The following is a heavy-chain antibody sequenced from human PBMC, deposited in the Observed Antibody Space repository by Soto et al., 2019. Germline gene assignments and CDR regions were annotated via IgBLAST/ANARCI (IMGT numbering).Heavy chain of an antibody. CDR3: AKNGQPSYYYDGMDV. D-gene: IGHD2-8*01. CDR2: ISGYNGDT. CDR1: GYTFTRYG. J-gene: IGHJ6*02. Sequence: QGQLVQSGGEVKKPGASVKVSCKASGYTFTRYGISWVRQAPGQGLEWMGWISGYNGDTKYEQKFQGRVTMTVDTSKTTAHMERRSLTADDRAVYYCAKNGQPSYYYDGMDVWGQGTTVTVSS. V-gene: IGHV1-18*01.